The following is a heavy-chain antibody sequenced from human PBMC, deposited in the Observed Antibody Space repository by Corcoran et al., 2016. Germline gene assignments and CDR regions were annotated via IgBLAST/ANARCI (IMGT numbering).Heavy chain of an antibody. CDR3: ARVQYDYVWGSYRAPGMDV. D-gene: IGHD3-16*02. Sequence: QVQLVESGGGVVQPGRSLRLSCAASGFTFSSYGMHWVRQAPGKGLEWVAVIWYDGSNKYYADSVKGRITISRDNSKNTLYLQMNSLRAEETSVYYCARVQYDYVWGSYRAPGMDVWGQGTTVTVSS. CDR1: GFTFSSYG. CDR2: IWYDGSNK. J-gene: IGHJ6*02. V-gene: IGHV3-33*01.